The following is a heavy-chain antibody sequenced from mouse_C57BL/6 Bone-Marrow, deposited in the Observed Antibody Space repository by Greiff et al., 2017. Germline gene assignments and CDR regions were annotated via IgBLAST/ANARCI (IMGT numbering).Heavy chain of an antibody. V-gene: IGHV14-4*01. CDR1: GFNIKDDY. CDR3: TTGKIYYGYGGPAY. J-gene: IGHJ3*01. D-gene: IGHD2-2*01. Sequence: EVQLQQSGAELVRPGASVKLSCTASGFNIKDDYMHWVKQRPEQGLEWIGWIDPENGDTEYASKFQGKATITADTSSNTAYLQLSSLTAEDTAVEYCTTGKIYYGYGGPAYGGQGTLVTVSA. CDR2: IDPENGDT.